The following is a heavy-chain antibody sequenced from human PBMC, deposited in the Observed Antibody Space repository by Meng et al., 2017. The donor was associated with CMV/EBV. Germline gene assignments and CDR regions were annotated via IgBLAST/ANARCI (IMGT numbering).Heavy chain of an antibody. D-gene: IGHD1-26*01. Sequence: GESLKISCAASGFTFSSYGMHWVRQAPGKGLEWVAVIWYDGSNKYYADSVKDRFTISRDNSKNTLYLQMNSLRAEDTAVYYCANTVRPKWNYYGMDVWGQGTTVTVSS. CDR1: GFTFSSYG. V-gene: IGHV3-33*06. CDR2: IWYDGSNK. CDR3: ANTVRPKWNYYGMDV. J-gene: IGHJ6*02.